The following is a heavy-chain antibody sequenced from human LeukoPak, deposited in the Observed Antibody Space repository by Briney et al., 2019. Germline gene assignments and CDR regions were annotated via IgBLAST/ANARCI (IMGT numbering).Heavy chain of an antibody. CDR3: ARGYYGDYAYYYYYMDV. CDR2: MNPNSGNT. Sequence: ASVKVSCKASGYTFTGYYMHWVRQAPGQGLEWMGWMNPNSGNTGYAQEFQGRVTITRNTSISTAYMELSSLRSEDTAVYYCARGYYGDYAYYYYYMDVWGKGTTVTVSS. CDR1: GYTFTGYY. V-gene: IGHV1-8*03. J-gene: IGHJ6*03. D-gene: IGHD4-17*01.